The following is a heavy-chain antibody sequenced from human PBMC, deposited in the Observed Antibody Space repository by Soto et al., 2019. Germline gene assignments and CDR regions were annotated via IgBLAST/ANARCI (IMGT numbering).Heavy chain of an antibody. CDR2: LSDDANNR. CDR3: ARASMVRGIIGWFDP. V-gene: IGHV3-30*14. CDR1: GFNFSSSA. Sequence: LRLSCAASGFNFSSSAMYWVRQAPGKGLEWMAVLSDDANNRYYADSVRGRFTISRDNSKNTLYLQMNSLSADDTAVYYCARASMVRGIIGWFDPWGQGTLVTVSS. J-gene: IGHJ5*02. D-gene: IGHD3-10*01.